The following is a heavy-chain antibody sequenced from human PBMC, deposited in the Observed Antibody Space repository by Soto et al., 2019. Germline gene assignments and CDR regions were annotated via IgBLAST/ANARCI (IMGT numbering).Heavy chain of an antibody. CDR2: ISGSGGST. CDR3: AKNLTPLILEWLLYYFDY. D-gene: IGHD3-3*01. V-gene: IGHV3-23*01. Sequence: GGSLRLSCAASGFTFSSYAMSWVRQAPGKGLEWVSAISGSGGSTYYADSVKGRFTISRDNSKNTLYLQMNSLRAEDTAVYYCAKNLTPLILEWLLYYFDYWGQGTLVTVSS. J-gene: IGHJ4*02. CDR1: GFTFSSYA.